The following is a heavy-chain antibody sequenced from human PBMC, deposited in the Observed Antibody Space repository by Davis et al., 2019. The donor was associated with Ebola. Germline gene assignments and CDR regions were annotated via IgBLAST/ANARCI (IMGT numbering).Heavy chain of an antibody. J-gene: IGHJ4*02. V-gene: IGHV3-30-3*01. CDR3: ARDTWYSGDDNGGD. CDR1: GFAFGTSV. Sequence: PGGSLRLSCAASGFAFGTSVMHWVRQAPGKGLEWVALISSNGSKKYYADFVKGRFTISRDNSRNILYLQMNSLRAEDTAVYYCARDTWYSGDDNGGDWGQGTLVTVSS. D-gene: IGHD1-26*01. CDR2: ISSNGSKK.